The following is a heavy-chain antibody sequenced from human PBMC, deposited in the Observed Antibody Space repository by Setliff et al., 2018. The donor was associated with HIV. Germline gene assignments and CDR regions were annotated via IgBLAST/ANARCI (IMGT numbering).Heavy chain of an antibody. CDR3: ARDLHWAFDS. V-gene: IGHV3-7*01. J-gene: IGHJ4*02. CDR1: GFSIATNW. D-gene: IGHD7-27*01. CDR2: INQEGTEK. Sequence: PGGSLRLSCEVSGFSIATNWMTWVRQAPGKGLEWVANINQEGTEKYYADSVKGRFTISRDNADNSLYLQMNSLRAEDTAVYYCARDLHWAFDSWGQGTLVTVSS.